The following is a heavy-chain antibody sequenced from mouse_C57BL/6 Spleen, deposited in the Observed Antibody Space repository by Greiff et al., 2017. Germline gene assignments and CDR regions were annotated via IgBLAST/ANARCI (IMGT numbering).Heavy chain of an antibody. J-gene: IGHJ2*01. Sequence: QVQLQQPGAELVMPGASVKLSCKASGYTFTSYWMHWVKQRPGQGLEWIGKIDPSDSYTNYNQKFKGKSTLTVDKSSSTAYMQLSSLTSEDSAVYYCARELGSSHYFDYWGQGTTLTVSS. CDR1: GYTFTSYW. V-gene: IGHV1-69*01. CDR2: IDPSDSYT. D-gene: IGHD1-1*01. CDR3: ARELGSSHYFDY.